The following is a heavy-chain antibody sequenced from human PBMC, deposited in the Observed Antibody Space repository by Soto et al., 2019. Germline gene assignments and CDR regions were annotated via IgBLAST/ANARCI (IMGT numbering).Heavy chain of an antibody. J-gene: IGHJ4*02. CDR3: ASSLLVVPAAFDY. CDR2: IYYSGST. Sequence: QLQLQESGPGLVKPSETLSLTCTVSGGSISSSSYYWGWIRQPPGKGLEWIGSIYYSGSTYYNPSLKSRVTISVDTSKNQFSLKLSSVTAADTAVYYCASSLLVVPAAFDYWGQGTLVTVSS. D-gene: IGHD2-2*01. V-gene: IGHV4-39*01. CDR1: GGSISSSSYY.